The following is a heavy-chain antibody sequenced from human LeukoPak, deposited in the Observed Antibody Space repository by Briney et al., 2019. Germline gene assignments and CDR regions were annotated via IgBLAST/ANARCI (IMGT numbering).Heavy chain of an antibody. V-gene: IGHV4-34*01. Sequence: PSETLSLTCAVSGGPFIGYFWSWIRQSSGKGREWSGEIHNSGTTNYNPSLNSRVTISEDTSKNQFYLNLSSVTAADPAVYCCARRYYYNLGSFPFDFWGQGTLVTVSS. CDR2: IHNSGTT. CDR3: ARRYYYNLGSFPFDF. J-gene: IGHJ4*02. CDR1: GGPFIGYF. D-gene: IGHD3-10*01.